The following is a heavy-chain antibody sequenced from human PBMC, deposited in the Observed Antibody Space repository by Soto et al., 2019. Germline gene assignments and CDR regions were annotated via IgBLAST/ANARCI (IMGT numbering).Heavy chain of an antibody. CDR1: VITFGSRA. V-gene: IGHV3-23*01. J-gene: IGHJ4*02. CDR3: ARGSTDSYPGSRIFDF. D-gene: IGHD3-10*01. Sequence: PGWSLRLSCVASVITFGSRAMSWVRQAPGEGLEWVSTITDSGGDTKYADSVRGRFTTSRDNSKSTLYLQMSSLRAEDSAIYYCARGSTDSYPGSRIFDFWGRGTLVTVSS. CDR2: ITDSGGDT.